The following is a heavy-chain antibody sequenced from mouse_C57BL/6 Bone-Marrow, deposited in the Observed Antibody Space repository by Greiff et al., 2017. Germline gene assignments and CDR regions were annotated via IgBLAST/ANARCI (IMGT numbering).Heavy chain of an antibody. Sequence: EVQRVESGAELVRPGASVKLSCTASGFNIKDDYMHWVKQRPEQGLEWIGWIDPENGDTEYASKFQGKATITAETSSNTAYLQLSSLTSEDTAVYYCTTTVGGYFDYWGQGTTLTVSS. CDR1: GFNIKDDY. J-gene: IGHJ2*01. D-gene: IGHD1-1*01. CDR2: IDPENGDT. V-gene: IGHV14-4*01. CDR3: TTTVGGYFDY.